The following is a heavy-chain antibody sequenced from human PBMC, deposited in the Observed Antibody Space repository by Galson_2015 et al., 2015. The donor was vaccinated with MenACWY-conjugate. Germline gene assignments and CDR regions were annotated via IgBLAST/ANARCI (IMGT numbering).Heavy chain of an antibody. D-gene: IGHD2-2*01. CDR1: GYDFRDFW. CDR2: IYPGDFDT. Sequence: QSGAEVKKPGESLQMSCQGSGYDFRDFWIGWVRQMPGKGLEWMGIIYPGDFDTRYSPSFQGQVTVSADEATSAAYLQWNNLKASDTSMYYRARGGRGPAASFHYWGQGTLVTVSS. CDR3: ARGGRGPAASFHY. J-gene: IGHJ4*02. V-gene: IGHV5-51*01.